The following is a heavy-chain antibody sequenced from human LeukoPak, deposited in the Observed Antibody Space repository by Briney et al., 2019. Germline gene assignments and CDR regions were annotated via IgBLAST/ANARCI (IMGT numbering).Heavy chain of an antibody. V-gene: IGHV4-61*02. Sequence: SQTLSLTCTVSGGSISSGSYYWSWIRQPAGKGLEWIGRIYTSGSTNYNPSPKSRVTISVDTSKNQFSLKLSSVTAADTAVYYCARDRGWFDPWGQGTLVTVSS. CDR3: ARDRGWFDP. CDR2: IYTSGST. CDR1: GGSISSGSYY. J-gene: IGHJ5*02.